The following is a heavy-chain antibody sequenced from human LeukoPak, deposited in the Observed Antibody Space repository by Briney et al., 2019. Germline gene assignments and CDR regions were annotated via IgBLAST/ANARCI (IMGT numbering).Heavy chain of an antibody. V-gene: IGHV3-7*02. Sequence: GGSLRLSCAASGFTFTTYCMTWVRQAPGKGLEWVASINQDGTEKYYVDSVKGRFTISRDNTKNSLYLQMNSLRVEDTAVFYCAKVAKYYYGSETYYFFEHWGQGTPVTASS. CDR1: GFTFTTYC. D-gene: IGHD3-10*01. CDR3: AKVAKYYYGSETYYFFEH. CDR2: INQDGTEK. J-gene: IGHJ4*02.